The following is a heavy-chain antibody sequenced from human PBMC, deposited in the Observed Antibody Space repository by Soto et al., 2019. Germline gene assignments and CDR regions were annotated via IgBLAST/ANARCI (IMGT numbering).Heavy chain of an antibody. CDR3: ARETTWIQIWHDDFDI. CDR1: GGSVSSGSYY. CDR2: IYYSGST. Sequence: PSETLSLTCTVSGGSVSSGSYYWSWIRQPPGKGLEWIGYIYYSGSTNYNPSLKSRVTISVDTSKNQFSLELSSVTAADTAVYYCARETTWIQIWHDDFDIWVQGTMVSAS. V-gene: IGHV4-61*01. D-gene: IGHD5-18*01. J-gene: IGHJ3*02.